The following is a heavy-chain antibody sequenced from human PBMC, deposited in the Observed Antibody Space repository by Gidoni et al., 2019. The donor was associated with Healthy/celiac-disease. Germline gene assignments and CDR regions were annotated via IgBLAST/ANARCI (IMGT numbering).Heavy chain of an antibody. D-gene: IGHD2-2*01. Sequence: QLQLQESGPGLVKPSATLSLPCTVSGGSISSLSYYWGWFSQPPGKGLEWIGSIYYSGGTYYNPSLKSRVTISVDTSKNQFSLKLSSGTAADTAVYYCARVPLDCSSTSCLSWFDPWGQGTLVTVSS. CDR1: GGSISSLSYY. J-gene: IGHJ5*02. CDR3: ARVPLDCSSTSCLSWFDP. V-gene: IGHV4-39*01. CDR2: IYYSGGT.